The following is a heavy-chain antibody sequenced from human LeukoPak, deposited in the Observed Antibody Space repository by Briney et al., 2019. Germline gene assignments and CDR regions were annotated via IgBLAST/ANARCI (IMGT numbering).Heavy chain of an antibody. CDR3: ARDCSSASCYERGSYFYFYMDI. V-gene: IGHV1-69*06. Sequence: SVKLSFKASGGTFTNYAFSWVRLAPGPGLEWMGRINLMSGTIYYAQKFQGRVTITADRSTNTAYMELNSLRSEDTAVIYCARDCSSASCYERGSYFYFYMDIWGSGTTVTVSS. CDR1: GGTFTNYA. D-gene: IGHD2-2*01. CDR2: INLMSGTI. J-gene: IGHJ6*03.